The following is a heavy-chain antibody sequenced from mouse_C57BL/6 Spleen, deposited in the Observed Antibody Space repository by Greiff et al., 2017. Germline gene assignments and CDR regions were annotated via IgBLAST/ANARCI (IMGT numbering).Heavy chain of an antibody. J-gene: IGHJ4*01. D-gene: IGHD1-1*01. CDR3: ARSWPYYAVKEYYAMDY. Sequence: QVQLQQPGAELVKPGASVKLSCKASGYTFTSYWMHWVKQRPGRGLEWIGRIDPKSGGTKYNEKFKSKATLTVDKPSSTAYMQLSSLTSEDSAVYNCARSWPYYAVKEYYAMDYWGQGTSVTVSS. CDR2: IDPKSGGT. CDR1: GYTFTSYW. V-gene: IGHV1-72*01.